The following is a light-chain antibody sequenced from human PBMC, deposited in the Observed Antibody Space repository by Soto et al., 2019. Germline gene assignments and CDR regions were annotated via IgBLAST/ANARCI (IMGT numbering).Light chain of an antibody. CDR1: SSDVGGYNY. V-gene: IGLV2-8*01. Sequence: QSVLTQPPSASGSPGQSVTISCTGTSSDVGGYNYVSWYQQHPGKAPKLMIYEVSKRPSGVPDRFSGSQSGNTSSLNVSGLQAEDEADYYCSSYAGSNNYVFGTATKLTVL. CDR2: EVS. J-gene: IGLJ1*01. CDR3: SSYAGSNNYV.